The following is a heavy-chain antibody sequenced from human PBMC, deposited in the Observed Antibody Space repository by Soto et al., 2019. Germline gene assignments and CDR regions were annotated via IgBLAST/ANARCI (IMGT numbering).Heavy chain of an antibody. J-gene: IGHJ4*02. CDR3: AKEGGLSGSYYISSSYYFDY. D-gene: IGHD1-26*01. CDR1: GFTFSSYG. Sequence: GGSLRLSCVASGFTFSSYGMHWVRQAPGKGVEWVAIISYDGSNTYYADSVKGRFTISRDNSKNTLYLQMNSLRAEDTSVYYCAKEGGLSGSYYISSSYYFDYWGQGTLVTVS. CDR2: ISYDGSNT. V-gene: IGHV3-30*18.